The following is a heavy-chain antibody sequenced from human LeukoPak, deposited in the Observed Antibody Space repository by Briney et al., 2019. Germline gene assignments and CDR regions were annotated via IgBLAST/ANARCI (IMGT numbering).Heavy chain of an antibody. CDR3: ARESESSGWYDY. CDR2: ISGDGGST. CDR1: GFTFHDYA. J-gene: IGHJ4*02. V-gene: IGHV3-43*02. D-gene: IGHD6-19*01. Sequence: GGSLRLSCAGPGFTFHDYAIHWVRHAPGKGLEWVSLISGDGGSTFYADSVKGRFTISRDNSKNSLYLQMNSLRSDDTALYYCARESESSGWYDYWGQGTLVTVSS.